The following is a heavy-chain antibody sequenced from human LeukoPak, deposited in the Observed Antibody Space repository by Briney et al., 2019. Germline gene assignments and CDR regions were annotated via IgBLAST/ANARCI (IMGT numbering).Heavy chain of an antibody. CDR1: GFTFSSFA. CDR3: AKDLWLTSRSSFDY. J-gene: IGHJ4*02. D-gene: IGHD6-6*01. V-gene: IGHV3-23*01. CDR2: ISSSGGAT. Sequence: GGSLRLSCAASGFTFSSFAMSWVRQAPGKGLEWVSTISSSGGATYYADSVKGRFTISRDNSNNALYLQMNSLTAEDTAVYYCAKDLWLTSRSSFDYWGQGTLVTVSS.